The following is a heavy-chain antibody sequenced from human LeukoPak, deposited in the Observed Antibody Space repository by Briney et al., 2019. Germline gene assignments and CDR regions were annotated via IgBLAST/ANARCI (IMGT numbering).Heavy chain of an antibody. CDR3: AKARPYTKYFDY. CDR2: ISNSGDAT. CDR1: GFIFSNYA. D-gene: IGHD1-1*01. J-gene: IGHJ4*02. V-gene: IGHV3-23*01. Sequence: PGGSLRLSCAGSGFIFSNYAMSWVRQAPGQGLEWVSTISNSGDATFYADAVKGRFTISRDNSKNTLYLQMYSLRAEDTAIYYCAKARPYTKYFDYWGQGTLLTVSS.